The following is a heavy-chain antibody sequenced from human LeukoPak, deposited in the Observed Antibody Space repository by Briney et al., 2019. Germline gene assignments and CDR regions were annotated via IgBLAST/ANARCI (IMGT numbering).Heavy chain of an antibody. J-gene: IGHJ5*02. CDR3: AKQAVAVSATPWFDP. CDR1: GGSISSSSYY. Sequence: PSETLSLTCTVSGGSISSSSYYWGWIRQPPGKGLEWIGSIYYSGSTYYNPSLKSRVTISVDTSKNQFSLKLSSVTAADTAVYYCAKQAVAVSATPWFDPWGQGTLVTVSS. V-gene: IGHV4-39*07. D-gene: IGHD2-15*01. CDR2: IYYSGST.